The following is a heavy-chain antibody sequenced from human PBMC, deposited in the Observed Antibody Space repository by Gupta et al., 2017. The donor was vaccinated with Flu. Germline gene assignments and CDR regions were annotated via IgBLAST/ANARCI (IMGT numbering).Heavy chain of an antibody. CDR1: GFALNPYN. V-gene: IGHV3-21*02. CDR3: ARGVEKATVRNYFDH. CDR2: ISASSSYI. Sequence: EVQLVESGGGLVKPGESLRISCAASGFALNPYNMNWVRQIPGKGLEWVSSISASSSYIYYADSVSGRFTISRDNADNSLYLQMNNLRAEDTAVYYCARGVEKATVRNYFDHWGQGILVTVSS. J-gene: IGHJ4*02. D-gene: IGHD5-24*01.